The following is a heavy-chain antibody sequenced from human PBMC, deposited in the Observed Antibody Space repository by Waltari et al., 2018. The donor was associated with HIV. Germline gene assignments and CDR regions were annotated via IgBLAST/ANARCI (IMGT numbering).Heavy chain of an antibody. Sequence: EVQLVESGGGLVKRGGSLRLSCAASGFTFRTYSMNRVRQGPGKGLEWVSSISSSSRYKYYADSVKGRITISRDNAKNSLYLQMNSLRAEDTAVYYCARDSNKYCSGGSCSRFDPWGQGTLVTVSS. J-gene: IGHJ5*02. CDR1: GFTFRTYS. D-gene: IGHD2-15*01. V-gene: IGHV3-21*01. CDR3: ARDSNKYCSGGSCSRFDP. CDR2: ISSSSRYK.